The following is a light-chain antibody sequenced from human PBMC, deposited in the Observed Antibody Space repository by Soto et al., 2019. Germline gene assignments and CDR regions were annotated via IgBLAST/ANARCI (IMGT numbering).Light chain of an antibody. J-gene: IGLJ1*01. CDR2: EVS. Sequence: QSALTQPASVSGSPGQSITISCTGTSSDIGGYDYVSWYQQHPGKAPKLMIFEVSNRPSGVSNRFSASKSGNSASLTISGLQTEDEATYYCCSYAGSYTLYVFGIGTKVTVL. CDR3: CSYAGSYTLYV. V-gene: IGLV2-14*01. CDR1: SSDIGGYDY.